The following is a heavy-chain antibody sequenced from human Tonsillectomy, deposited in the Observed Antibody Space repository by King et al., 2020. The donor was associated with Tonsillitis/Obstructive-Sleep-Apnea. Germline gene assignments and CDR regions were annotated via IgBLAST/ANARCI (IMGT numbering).Heavy chain of an antibody. V-gene: IGHV3-49*04. CDR3: TRGGGIVVVLYYYYMDV. J-gene: IGHJ6*03. CDR1: GFTFGDYA. Sequence: VQLVESGGGLVQPGRSLRISCTGSGFTFGDYAMSWVRQAPGKGLEWVGCIRSKAYGGTTEYAASVRGRFTISRDDSKSIAYLQMNSLKTEDTAVYYCTRGGGIVVVLYYYYMDVWGKGTTVTVSS. CDR2: IRSKAYGGTT. D-gene: IGHD2-2*01.